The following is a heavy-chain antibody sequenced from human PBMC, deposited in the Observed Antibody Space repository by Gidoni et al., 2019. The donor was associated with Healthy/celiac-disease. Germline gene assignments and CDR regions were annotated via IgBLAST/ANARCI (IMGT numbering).Heavy chain of an antibody. CDR2: IKGKTDSGTT. CDR1: AVPFCNAW. D-gene: IGHD2-2*01. J-gene: IGHJ6*02. V-gene: IGHV3-15*07. Sequence: EVQLVESGGGLVKPGGPLRLSCSASAVPFCNAWMNWFRQAPGKGLEWVGRIKGKTDSGTTNYAAPVKGRCTISRDDSKNTLYLQMNSLKAEDAAVYYCTTDTINPYYYYGMDVWGQGTTVTVSS. CDR3: TTDTINPYYYYGMDV.